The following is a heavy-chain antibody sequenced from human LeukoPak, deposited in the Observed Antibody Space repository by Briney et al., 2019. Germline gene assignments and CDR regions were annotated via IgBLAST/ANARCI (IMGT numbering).Heavy chain of an antibody. CDR1: GGSVSSGNYY. D-gene: IGHD5-12*01. J-gene: IGHJ4*02. CDR3: ATGGPYSGYIY. CDR2: VDYSGRT. Sequence: SETLSLTCTVSGGSVSSGNYYWRWIRQPPGKRLEWIGYVDYSGRTNYNPSLKSRVAISVDTSKNQLSLKVSSVTAADTAVYYCATGGPYSGYIYWGQGTLVTVSS. V-gene: IGHV4-61*01.